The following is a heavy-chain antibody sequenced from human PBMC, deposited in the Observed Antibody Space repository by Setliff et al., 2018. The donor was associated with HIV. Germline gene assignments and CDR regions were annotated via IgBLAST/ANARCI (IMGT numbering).Heavy chain of an antibody. V-gene: IGHV1-8*02. CDR1: GYTFSNFG. CDR3: ARKHKVSLGRGIVVLWGFDP. CDR2: MNPNSGNS. Sequence: ASVKVSCKATGYTFSNFGISWVRQATGQGLEWMGWMNPNSGNSGYAQKFQGRVTMTRSTSFSTAYMELSNLTSEDTAIYYCARKHKVSLGRGIVVLWGFDPWGQGTLVTV. D-gene: IGHD3-10*01. J-gene: IGHJ5*02.